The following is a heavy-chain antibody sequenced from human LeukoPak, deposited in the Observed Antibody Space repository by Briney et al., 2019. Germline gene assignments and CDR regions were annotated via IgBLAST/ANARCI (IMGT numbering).Heavy chain of an antibody. V-gene: IGHV3-48*03. J-gene: IGHJ6*02. CDR2: ISSSGSTI. Sequence: GGSLRLSCAASGFTFSSYEMNWVRKARGEGLVWVSYISSSGSTIYYADSVKGRFTISRDNAKNSLYLQMNSLRAEDTAVYYCARDQVPAAIGGLYYYYGVDVWGQGTTVTVSS. CDR3: ARDQVPAAIGGLYYYYGVDV. CDR1: GFTFSSYE. D-gene: IGHD2-2*01.